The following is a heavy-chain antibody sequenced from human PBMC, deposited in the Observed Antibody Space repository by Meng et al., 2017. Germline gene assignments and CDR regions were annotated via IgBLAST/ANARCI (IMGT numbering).Heavy chain of an antibody. V-gene: IGHV3-7*01. D-gene: IGHD1-1*01. CDR2: IKQDGSEK. CDR1: GFTFSSYW. Sequence: GESLKISCAASGFTFSSYWMSWVRQAPGKGLEWVANIKQDGSEKYYVDSVKGRFTISRDNAKNSLYLQMNSLRAEDTAVYYCTTDSRHNWNDSPNWFDPWGQGTLVTVSS. J-gene: IGHJ5*02. CDR3: TTDSRHNWNDSPNWFDP.